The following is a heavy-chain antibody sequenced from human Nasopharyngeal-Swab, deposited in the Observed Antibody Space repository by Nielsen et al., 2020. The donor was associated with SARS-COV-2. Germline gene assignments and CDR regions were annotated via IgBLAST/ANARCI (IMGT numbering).Heavy chain of an antibody. CDR1: GFTFDDYA. V-gene: IGHV3-9*01. J-gene: IGHJ6*03. D-gene: IGHD2-15*01. CDR3: AKSSGYSSCYSCYYYYYMDV. Sequence: GGSLRLSCAASGFTFDDYAMHWVRQAPGKGLEWVSGISWNTGSTGYADSVKGRFTISRDNAKNSLYLQMNSLRDEDTALYYCAKSSGYSSCYSCYYYYYMDVWGKGTTVTVSS. CDR2: ISWNTGST.